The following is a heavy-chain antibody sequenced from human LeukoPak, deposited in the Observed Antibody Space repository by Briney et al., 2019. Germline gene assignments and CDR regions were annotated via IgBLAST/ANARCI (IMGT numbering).Heavy chain of an antibody. CDR1: GFTFSSYA. J-gene: IGHJ6*03. CDR2: ISYDGSNK. Sequence: PGRSLRLSCAASGFTFSSYAMHWVRQAPGKGLEWVAVISYDGSNKYYADSVKGRFTISRDNSKNTLYLQMNSLRAEDTAVYYCARDFYYDFWSGYDRRTYYMDVWGKGTTVTVSS. D-gene: IGHD3-3*01. V-gene: IGHV3-30-3*01. CDR3: ARDFYYDFWSGYDRRTYYMDV.